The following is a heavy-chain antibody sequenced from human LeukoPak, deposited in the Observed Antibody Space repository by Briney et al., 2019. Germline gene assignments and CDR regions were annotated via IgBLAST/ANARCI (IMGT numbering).Heavy chain of an antibody. CDR1: GFSFSSYW. Sequence: GGSLRLSCAASGFSFSSYWMSWVRQAPGKGLEWVANIKQDGSEKYYVDSVKGRFTISRDNAKNSLYLQMNSLRAEDTAVYYCATDRKVGTWDPRFDYWGQGTLVTVSS. CDR2: IKQDGSEK. D-gene: IGHD4-23*01. J-gene: IGHJ4*02. CDR3: ATDRKVGTWDPRFDY. V-gene: IGHV3-7*01.